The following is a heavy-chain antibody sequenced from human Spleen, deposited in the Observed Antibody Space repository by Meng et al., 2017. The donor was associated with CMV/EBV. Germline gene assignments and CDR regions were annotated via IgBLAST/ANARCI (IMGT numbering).Heavy chain of an antibody. CDR3: AKEGGY. Sequence: GSLRFSCAASGFAVDNKYMNWVRQARGKGVEWVSAISGSGGNTYYADSVKGRFTISRDNSKNTLYLQMNSLRAEDTAVYYCAKEGGYWGQGTLVTVSS. CDR1: GFAVDNKY. CDR2: ISGSGGNT. D-gene: IGHD3-16*01. J-gene: IGHJ4*02. V-gene: IGHV3-23*01.